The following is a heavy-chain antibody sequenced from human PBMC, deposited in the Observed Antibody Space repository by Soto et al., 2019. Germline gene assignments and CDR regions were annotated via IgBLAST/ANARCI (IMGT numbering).Heavy chain of an antibody. J-gene: IGHJ6*02. Sequence: QVQLVESGGGVVQPGRSLRLSCAASGFTFSSYAMPWVRQAPGKGLEWVAVISYDGSNKYYADSVKGRFTISRDNSKNTLYLQMNSLRAEDTAVYYCARVGWFGELHGMDVWGQGTTVTVSS. V-gene: IGHV3-30-3*01. CDR1: GFTFSSYA. CDR3: ARVGWFGELHGMDV. CDR2: ISYDGSNK. D-gene: IGHD3-10*01.